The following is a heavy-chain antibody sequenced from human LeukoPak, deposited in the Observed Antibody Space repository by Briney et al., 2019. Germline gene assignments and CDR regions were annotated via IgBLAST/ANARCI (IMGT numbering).Heavy chain of an antibody. J-gene: IGHJ4*02. CDR2: IWYDGSNK. CDR1: GFTFSSYG. Sequence: PGRSLRLSCAASGFTFSSYGMHWVRQAPGKGLEWVAVIWYDGSNKYYADSVKGRFTISRDNSKNTLYLQMNSLRAGDTAVYYCARDSDHSSSWSPLYYFDYWGQGTLVTVSS. CDR3: ARDSDHSSSWSPLYYFDY. D-gene: IGHD6-13*01. V-gene: IGHV3-33*01.